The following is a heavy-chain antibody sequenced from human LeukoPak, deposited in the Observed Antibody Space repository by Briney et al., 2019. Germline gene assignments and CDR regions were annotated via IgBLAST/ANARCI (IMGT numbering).Heavy chain of an antibody. CDR1: GFTFSSYG. J-gene: IGHJ3*02. D-gene: IGHD3-22*01. CDR2: ISYDGSNK. V-gene: IGHV3-30*03. CDR3: ARAEYYDSSGYYFGVDAFDI. Sequence: GGSLRLSCAASGFTFSSYGMHWVRQAPGKGLEWVAVISYDGSNKYYADSVKGRFTISRDNSKNTLYLQMNSLRAEDTAVYYCARAEYYDSSGYYFGVDAFDIWGQGTMVTVSS.